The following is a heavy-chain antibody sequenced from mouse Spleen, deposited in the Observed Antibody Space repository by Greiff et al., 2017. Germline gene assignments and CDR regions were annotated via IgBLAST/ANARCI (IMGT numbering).Heavy chain of an antibody. CDR2: INPNNGGT. J-gene: IGHJ2*01. V-gene: IGHV1-26*01. D-gene: IGHD4-1*01. Sequence: VQLQQSGPELVKPGASVKISCKASGYTFTDYYMNWVKQSHGKSLEWIGDINPNNGGTSYNQKFKGKATLTVDKSSSTAYMELRSLTSEDSAVYYCARGWDEGYWGQGTTLTVSS. CDR3: ARGWDEGY. CDR1: GYTFTDYY.